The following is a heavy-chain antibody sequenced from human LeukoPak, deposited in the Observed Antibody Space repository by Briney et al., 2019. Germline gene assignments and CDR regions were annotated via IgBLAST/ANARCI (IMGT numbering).Heavy chain of an antibody. CDR1: GGTFSSYA. D-gene: IGHD2-2*01. CDR2: IIPIFGSA. CDR3: ARGPIVVVPAAISRESWFDP. J-gene: IGHJ5*02. Sequence: SVKVSCKASGGTFSSYAVSWVRQAPGQGLEWMGGIIPIFGSANYAQKFQGRVTITADESTSTAYMELSSLRSEDTAVYYCARGPIVVVPAAISRESWFDPWGQGTLVTVSS. V-gene: IGHV1-69*01.